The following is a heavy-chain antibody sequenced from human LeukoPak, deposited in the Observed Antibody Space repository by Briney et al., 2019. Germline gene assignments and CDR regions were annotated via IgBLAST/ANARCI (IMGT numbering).Heavy chain of an antibody. J-gene: IGHJ4*02. CDR2: IYSGGST. D-gene: IGHD1-26*01. CDR3: ARAGQHSGSYCDY. V-gene: IGHV3-53*01. Sequence: GGSLRLSCAASGFTVSSNYMSWVRQAPGKGLEWVSVIYSGGSTYYADSVKGRFTISRDNSKNTLYLQMNSLRAEDTAVYYCARAGQHSGSYCDYWGQGTLVTVSS. CDR1: GFTVSSNY.